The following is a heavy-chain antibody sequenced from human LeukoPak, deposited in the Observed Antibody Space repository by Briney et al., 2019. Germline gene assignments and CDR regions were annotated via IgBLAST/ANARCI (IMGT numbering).Heavy chain of an antibody. CDR1: GFTFSSYW. CDR2: INSDGSST. D-gene: IGHD3-3*01. CDR3: AKDHSTYDFWSGYSAGWFDP. J-gene: IGHJ5*02. Sequence: GGSLRLSCAASGFTFSSYWMHWVRQAPGKGLVWVSRINSDGSSTSYADSVKGRFTISRDNAKNTLYLQMNSLRAEDTAVYYCAKDHSTYDFWSGYSAGWFDPWGQGTLVTVSS. V-gene: IGHV3-74*01.